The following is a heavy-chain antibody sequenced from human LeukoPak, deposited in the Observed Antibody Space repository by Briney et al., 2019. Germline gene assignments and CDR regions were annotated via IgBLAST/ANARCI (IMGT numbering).Heavy chain of an antibody. CDR3: AKAMGGYYDSSGLDY. J-gene: IGHJ4*02. Sequence: GGSLRLSCAASGFTFSFYAMSWVRQAPGKGLEWVSGISGSGGSTYHADSVKGRFTISRDNSKNTLYLQMNSLRAEDTAVYYCAKAMGGYYDSSGLDYWGQGTLVTVSS. V-gene: IGHV3-23*01. D-gene: IGHD3-22*01. CDR1: GFTFSFYA. CDR2: ISGSGGST.